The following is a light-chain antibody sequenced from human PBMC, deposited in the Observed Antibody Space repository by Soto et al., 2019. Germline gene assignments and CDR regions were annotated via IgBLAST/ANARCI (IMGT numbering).Light chain of an antibody. CDR3: SSYTSSSTLVV. CDR2: DVS. V-gene: IGLV2-14*01. J-gene: IGLJ2*01. CDR1: SSDVGGYNY. Sequence: QSPLTQPDSVSGSPGQSITISCTGTSSDVGGYNYVSWYQQHPGKDPKLMIYDVSNRPSGVSNRFSGSKSGNTASLTISGRQAEDEADYYCSSYTSSSTLVVFGGGTKLTVL.